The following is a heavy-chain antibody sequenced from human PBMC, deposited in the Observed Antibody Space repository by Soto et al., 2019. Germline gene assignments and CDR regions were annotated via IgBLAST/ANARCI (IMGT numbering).Heavy chain of an antibody. D-gene: IGHD3-10*01. J-gene: IGHJ6*02. CDR1: GGTFSIYA. CDR2: TIPIFGTA. V-gene: IGHV1-69*13. CDR3: ARGFGGGSQNKPHYYGMDV. Sequence: GASVKVSCKASGGTFSIYAIIWVRQAPGQGLEWMGGTIPIFGTANYAQKFQGRVTITADESTSTAYMELSSLRSEDTAVYYCARGFGGGSQNKPHYYGMDVWGQGTTVTVSS.